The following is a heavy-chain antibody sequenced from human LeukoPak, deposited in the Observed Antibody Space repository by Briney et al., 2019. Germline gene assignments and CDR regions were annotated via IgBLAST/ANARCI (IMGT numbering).Heavy chain of an antibody. CDR1: GFTFSSYA. Sequence: PGGSLRLSCAASGFTFSSYAMRWVRQAPGKGLEWVSAISGSGGSTYYADSVKGRFTISRDNSKNTLYLQMNSLRAEDTAVYYCAKDSSGWPTNFDYWGQGTLVTVSS. D-gene: IGHD6-19*01. CDR3: AKDSSGWPTNFDY. CDR2: ISGSGGST. J-gene: IGHJ4*02. V-gene: IGHV3-23*01.